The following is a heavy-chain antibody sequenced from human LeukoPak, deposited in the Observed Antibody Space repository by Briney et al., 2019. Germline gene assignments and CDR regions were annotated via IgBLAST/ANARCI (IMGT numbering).Heavy chain of an antibody. CDR3: ARSEHSSSAFDY. CDR1: GFTFSSYS. V-gene: IGHV3-21*01. D-gene: IGHD6-6*01. J-gene: IGHJ4*02. Sequence: GGSLRLSCAASGFTFSSYSMNWVRQAPGKGLEWVSYISSSSTHIYYADSVKGRFTISRDNARNSLYLQMNSLRAEDTAIYYCARSEHSSSAFDYWGQGTLVTVSS. CDR2: ISSSSTHI.